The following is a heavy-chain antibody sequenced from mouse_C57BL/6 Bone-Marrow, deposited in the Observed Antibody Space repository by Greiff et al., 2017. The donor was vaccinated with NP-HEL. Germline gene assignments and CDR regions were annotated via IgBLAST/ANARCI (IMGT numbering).Heavy chain of an antibody. CDR2: IDPENGDT. D-gene: IGHD2-2*01. CDR1: GFNIKDDY. V-gene: IGHV14-4*01. Sequence: EVQLQQSGAELVRPGASVKLSCTASGFNIKDDYMHWVKQRPEQGLEWIGWIDPENGDTEYASKFQGKATITADTSSNTAYLQLSSLTSEDTAVYYCTSMVTTGENLDYWGQGTTLTVSS. CDR3: TSMVTTGENLDY. J-gene: IGHJ2*01.